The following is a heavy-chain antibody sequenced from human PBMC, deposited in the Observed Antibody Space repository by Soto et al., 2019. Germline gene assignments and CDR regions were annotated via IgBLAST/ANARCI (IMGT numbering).Heavy chain of an antibody. V-gene: IGHV3-66*01. D-gene: IGHD2-2*01. CDR2: IYSDGYT. CDR3: ARRKYCSSTTCFDY. J-gene: IGHJ4*02. Sequence: GGSLKLSCAPSGFNVSISYMSWVRQVPGKGLEWVSIIYSDGYTYYAASVKGRFTISRDNFKNTLYLQMSSLRAEDTAVYYCARRKYCSSTTCFDYWGQGTLVTVSS. CDR1: GFNVSISY.